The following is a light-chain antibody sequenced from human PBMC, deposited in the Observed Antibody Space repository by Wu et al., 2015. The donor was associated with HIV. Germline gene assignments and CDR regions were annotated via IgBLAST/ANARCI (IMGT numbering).Light chain of an antibody. CDR1: QFVSSSY. V-gene: IGKV3-20*01. Sequence: EIVLTQSPATLSLSPGERATLSCRASQFVSSSYLAWYQQKPGQAPRLLIYGASSRATGIPDRFSGSGSGTDFTLTISRLEPEDFAVYYCQQYGSSPYTFGQGTKLEIK. CDR3: QQYGSSPYT. CDR2: GAS. J-gene: IGKJ2*01.